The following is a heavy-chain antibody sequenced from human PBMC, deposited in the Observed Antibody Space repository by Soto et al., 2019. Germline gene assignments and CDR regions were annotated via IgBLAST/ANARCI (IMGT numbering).Heavy chain of an antibody. CDR1: GGSITSSPYY. CDR2: VFYSGST. J-gene: IGHJ5*02. V-gene: IGHV4-39*01. CDR3: ARTAHCTSTSCYSGWFDP. D-gene: IGHD2-2*01. Sequence: SENLSLTCAVSGGSITSSPYYWGWVRQPPGKGLEYIASVFYSGSTYYNPSLKSRVTISVDTSKNQFSLKLSSVTAADTAVYYCARTAHCTSTSCYSGWFDPWGQGTLVTVSS.